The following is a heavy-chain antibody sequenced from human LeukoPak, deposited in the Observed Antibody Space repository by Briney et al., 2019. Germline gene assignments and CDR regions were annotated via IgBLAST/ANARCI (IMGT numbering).Heavy chain of an antibody. CDR2: MNPNSGNT. CDR3: ARGGRYSGYDYYNFNPSYFDY. J-gene: IGHJ4*02. D-gene: IGHD5-12*01. V-gene: IGHV1-8*03. CDR1: GYTFTSYD. Sequence: ASVKVSCKASGYTFTSYDINWVRQATGQGLEWMGWMNPNSGNTGYAQKFQGRVTITRNTSISTAYMELSSLRSEDTAVYYCARGGRYSGYDYYNFNPSYFDYWGQGTLVTVSS.